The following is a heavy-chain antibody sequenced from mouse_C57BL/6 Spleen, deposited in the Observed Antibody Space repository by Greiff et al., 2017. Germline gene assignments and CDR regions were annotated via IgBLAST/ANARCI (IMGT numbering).Heavy chain of an antibody. CDR3: ARIELTGDYFDY. CDR1: GYAFSSSW. Sequence: VQLQQSGPELVKPGASVKISCKASGYAFSSSWMNWVKQRPGKGLEWIGRIYPGDGDTNYNGKFKGKATLTADKSSSTAYMQLSSLTSEDSAVYFCARIELTGDYFDYWGQGTTLTVSS. J-gene: IGHJ2*01. V-gene: IGHV1-82*01. CDR2: IYPGDGDT. D-gene: IGHD4-1*01.